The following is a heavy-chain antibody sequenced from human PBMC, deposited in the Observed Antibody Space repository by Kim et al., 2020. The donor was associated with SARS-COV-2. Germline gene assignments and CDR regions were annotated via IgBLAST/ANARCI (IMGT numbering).Heavy chain of an antibody. J-gene: IGHJ4*02. CDR1: GYTFTSYT. D-gene: IGHD1-26*01. CDR2: INVGNGNT. CDR3: ARLASGSLDY. Sequence: ASVKVSCKASGYTFTSYTIHWVRQAPGQRLEWMGWINVGNGNTKNSQKFQGRVTITRDTSASTAYMEVSSLSSEDTAVYYFARLASGSLDYCGQGTLVTV. V-gene: IGHV1-3*01.